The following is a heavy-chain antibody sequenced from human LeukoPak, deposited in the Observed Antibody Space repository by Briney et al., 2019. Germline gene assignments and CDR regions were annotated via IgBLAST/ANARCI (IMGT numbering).Heavy chain of an antibody. CDR1: GFTFSSYS. V-gene: IGHV3-48*04. J-gene: IGHJ1*01. CDR3: ARVDNNGLYSEYFDH. Sequence: PGGSLRLSCAASGFTFSSYSMNWVRQAPGKGLEWVSYISSSSSTIYYGDSVKGRFTTSRDNAQNSLFLQMHSLRAEDTAVYYCARVDNNGLYSEYFDHWGQGTLVTVSS. D-gene: IGHD6-19*01. CDR2: ISSSSSTI.